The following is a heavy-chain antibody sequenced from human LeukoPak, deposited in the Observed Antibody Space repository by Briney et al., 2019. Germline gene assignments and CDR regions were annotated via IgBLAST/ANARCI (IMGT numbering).Heavy chain of an antibody. Sequence: ASVKVSCKASGGTFSSYAISWVRQAPGQGLEWMGGIIPIFGTANYAQKFQGRVTMTEDTSTDTAYMELSSLRSKDTAVYYCATGPWGEFPLFDYWGQGTLVTVSS. CDR2: IIPIFGTA. CDR3: ATGPWGEFPLFDY. CDR1: GGTFSSYA. D-gene: IGHD3-16*01. J-gene: IGHJ4*02. V-gene: IGHV1-69*06.